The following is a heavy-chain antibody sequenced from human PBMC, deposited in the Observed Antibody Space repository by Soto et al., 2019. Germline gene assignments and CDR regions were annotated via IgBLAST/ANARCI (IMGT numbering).Heavy chain of an antibody. J-gene: IGHJ3*02. D-gene: IGHD4-17*01. CDR1: GFKCSNHA. CDR2: IGSSGGTT. V-gene: IGHV3-23*01. Sequence: VSSAASGFKCSNHAMRWVRQAKGKGLEWVSGIGSSGGTTHLADSVKGRFTISRDNSKNTLYLQMNSLRVEDTAVYYCGKDPNGDYIGAFGIWGQGTMVTVS. CDR3: GKDPNGDYIGAFGI.